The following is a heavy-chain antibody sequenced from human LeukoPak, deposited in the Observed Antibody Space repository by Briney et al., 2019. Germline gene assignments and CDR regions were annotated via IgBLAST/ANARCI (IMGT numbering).Heavy chain of an antibody. Sequence: ASVKVSCKVSGYTLTELSMHWVRQAPGKGLEWMGGFDPEDGETIYAQKFQGRVTMTRDTSISTAYMELSRLRSDDTAVYYCARLGATRGVDYWGQGTLVTVSS. CDR1: GYTLTELS. D-gene: IGHD1-26*01. J-gene: IGHJ4*02. CDR2: FDPEDGET. CDR3: ARLGATRGVDY. V-gene: IGHV1-24*01.